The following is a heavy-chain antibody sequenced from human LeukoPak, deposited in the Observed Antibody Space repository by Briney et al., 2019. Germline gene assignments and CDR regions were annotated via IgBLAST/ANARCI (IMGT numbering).Heavy chain of an antibody. CDR3: ARQDKYYYYMDV. CDR2: IYPGDSDT. V-gene: IGHV5-51*01. CDR1: GFTSYW. D-gene: IGHD2-15*01. J-gene: IGHJ6*03. Sequence: GESLKISCKGSGFTSYWIGWVRQMPGRGLEWKGIIYPGDSDTRYSPSFQGQVTISADKSISTAYLQWSSLKASDTAMYYCARQDKYYYYMDVWGKGTTVTVSS.